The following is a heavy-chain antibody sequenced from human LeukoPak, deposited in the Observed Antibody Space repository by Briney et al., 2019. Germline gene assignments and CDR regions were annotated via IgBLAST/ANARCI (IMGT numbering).Heavy chain of an antibody. CDR2: IYYSGST. V-gene: IGHV4-59*12. D-gene: IGHD3-16*01. CDR3: ARRGGYDAFDI. J-gene: IGHJ3*02. Sequence: SETLSLTCTVSGGYLSSYYRSWIRPPPGKGVAWIGYIYYSGSTSYNPSLKSRVTISVDTSKNQFSLKLSSVTAADTAVYYWARRGGYDAFDIWGQGTMVTVSS. CDR1: GGYLSSYY.